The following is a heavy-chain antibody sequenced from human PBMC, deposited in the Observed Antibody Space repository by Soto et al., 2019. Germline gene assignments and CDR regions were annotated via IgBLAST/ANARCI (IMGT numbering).Heavy chain of an antibody. Sequence: QLQLQESGPGLVKPSETLSLTCSVSGGSISSSSYFWGWIRQPPGKGLEWMGIIYYSGSTYYNPSFKSRVTVSVDTSKNQFSLKLSSVTAADTAVYYCARHPSDFWFDPWGQGTLVTVSS. CDR3: ARHPSDFWFDP. J-gene: IGHJ5*02. CDR1: GGSISSSSYF. CDR2: IYYSGST. D-gene: IGHD2-21*02. V-gene: IGHV4-39*01.